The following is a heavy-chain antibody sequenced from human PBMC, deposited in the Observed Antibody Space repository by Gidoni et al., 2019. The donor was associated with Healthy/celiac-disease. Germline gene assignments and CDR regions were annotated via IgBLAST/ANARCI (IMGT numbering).Heavy chain of an antibody. V-gene: IGHV3-30*03. CDR3: AGSRPLSDYYFWIGWYYGMDV. J-gene: IGHJ6*02. CDR1: GFTFSRYG. CDR2: ISYDGSNN. D-gene: IGHD3-3*01. Sequence: QVQLVESGGGGVKPGGALRRSCDATGFTFSRYGMHWVRQARGKGLELVAGISYDGSNNYYANSVNGRFTLPRANSKITLYLLMTSLSASDTAVYYCAGSRPLSDYYFWIGWYYGMDVWGQGTTVTVSS.